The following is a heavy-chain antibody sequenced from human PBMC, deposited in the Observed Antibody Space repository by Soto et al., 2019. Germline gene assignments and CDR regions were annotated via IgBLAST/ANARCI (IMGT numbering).Heavy chain of an antibody. CDR3: ARGNVRGGCLDY. CDR1: GYTSSTYA. Sequence: QVQLVQSGTEERKPGASVKVSCKALGYTSSTYAMHWVRRAPGQSLEWMGWFNGGNGNIKYSQKFEGRVTITTDTAASTAYMGLNMLRSEDTAVYCCARGNVRGGCLDYWGQGNLVSVSS. J-gene: IGHJ4*02. V-gene: IGHV1-3*05. CDR2: FNGGNGNI. D-gene: IGHD3-10*01.